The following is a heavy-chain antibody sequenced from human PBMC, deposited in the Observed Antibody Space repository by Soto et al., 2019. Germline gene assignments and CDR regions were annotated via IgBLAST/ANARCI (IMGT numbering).Heavy chain of an antibody. D-gene: IGHD2-2*02. Sequence: PSETLSLTCTVSGGSIISSSYYWAWIRQPPGKGLEWIGTISYGGSTSYNPSLKSRVTISVDTSKDQFSLRPTSVTATDSSVYYCARHARFCSSATCYSEAFDIWGPGSMVTV. V-gene: IGHV4-39*01. CDR2: ISYGGST. CDR1: GGSIISSSYY. J-gene: IGHJ3*02. CDR3: ARHARFCSSATCYSEAFDI.